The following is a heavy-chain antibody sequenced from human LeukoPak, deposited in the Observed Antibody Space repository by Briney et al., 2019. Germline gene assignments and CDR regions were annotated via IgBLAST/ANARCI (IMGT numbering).Heavy chain of an antibody. CDR1: GFTFSTYA. J-gene: IGHJ5*02. Sequence: GGSLRLSCAASGFTFSTYAMSWVRQAPGKGLEWVSAIGGSGDRTYYADSVKGRFTISRDNSKNTLYLQMNSLRAEDTAVYYCAKLYGSGSPRWFDPWGQGTLVTVSS. D-gene: IGHD3-10*01. CDR2: IGGSGDRT. CDR3: AKLYGSGSPRWFDP. V-gene: IGHV3-23*01.